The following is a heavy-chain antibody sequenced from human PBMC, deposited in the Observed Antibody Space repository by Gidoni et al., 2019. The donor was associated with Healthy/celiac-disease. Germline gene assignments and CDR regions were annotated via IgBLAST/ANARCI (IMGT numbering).Heavy chain of an antibody. D-gene: IGHD3-10*01. CDR2: ISSSSSTI. J-gene: IGHJ4*02. V-gene: IGHV3-48*02. Sequence: EVQLVESGGGLVQPGGSLRLSCAASGFTFSSDSMNWVRQAPGKGLEWVSYISSSSSTIYYADSVKGRFTIYRDNAKNSLYLQMNSLRDEETAVYYCARDSPAGGSGSYWDYFDYWGQGTLVTVSS. CDR1: GFTFSSDS. CDR3: ARDSPAGGSGSYWDYFDY.